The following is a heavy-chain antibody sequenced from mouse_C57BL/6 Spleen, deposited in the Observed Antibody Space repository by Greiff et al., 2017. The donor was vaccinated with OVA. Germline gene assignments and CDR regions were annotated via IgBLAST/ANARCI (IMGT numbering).Heavy chain of an antibody. D-gene: IGHD2-4*01. CDR2: ISDGGSYT. CDR3: ARTLDYDGYYYAMDY. V-gene: IGHV5-4*01. J-gene: IGHJ4*01. Sequence: VQLKESGGGLVKPGGSLKLSCAASGFTFSSYAMSWVRQTPEKRLEWVATISDGGSYTYYPDNVKGRFTISRDNAKNNLYMQMSHLKSEDTAMYYCARTLDYDGYYYAMDYWGQGTSVTVSS. CDR1: GFTFSSYA.